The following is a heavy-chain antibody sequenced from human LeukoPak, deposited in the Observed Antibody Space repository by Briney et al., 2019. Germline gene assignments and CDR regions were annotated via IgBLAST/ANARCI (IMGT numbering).Heavy chain of an antibody. V-gene: IGHV3-48*02. CDR3: AREMYGGCLNS. CDR1: GFTFSTYS. J-gene: IGHJ4*02. D-gene: IGHD3-10*02. Sequence: PGGSLRLSCAASGFTFSTYSMNWVRQAPGKGLEWVSYISSSSTAIYYADSVKGRFTISRDNARNSLCLQMNSLRDEDTAVYYCAREMYGGCLNSWGQGTLVTVSS. CDR2: ISSSSTAI.